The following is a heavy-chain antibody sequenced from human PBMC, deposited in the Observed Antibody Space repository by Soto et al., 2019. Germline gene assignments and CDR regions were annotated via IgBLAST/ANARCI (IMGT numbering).Heavy chain of an antibody. V-gene: IGHV4-31*03. Sequence: TLSLTCTVSGGSISSGGYYGSWIRQHPGKGLEWIGYIYYSGSTYYNPSLKSRVTISVDTSKNQFSLKLSSVTAADTAVYYCARGVVYGMDVWGQGTTVTVSS. D-gene: IGHD2-15*01. J-gene: IGHJ6*02. CDR2: IYYSGST. CDR3: ARGVVYGMDV. CDR1: GGSISSGGYY.